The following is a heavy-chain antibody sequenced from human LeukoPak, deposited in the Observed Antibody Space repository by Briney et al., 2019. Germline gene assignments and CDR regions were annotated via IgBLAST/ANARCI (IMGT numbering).Heavy chain of an antibody. V-gene: IGHV4-59*01. J-gene: IGHJ3*02. Sequence: SETLSLTCTVSGGSINSYYWSWIRQPPGKGLEWIGYIYYSGSTNYNPSLKSRVTISVDTSKNQFSLKLSSVTAADTAVYYCARRAYDILTGSDAFDIWGQGTMVTVSS. CDR1: GGSINSYY. CDR3: ARRAYDILTGSDAFDI. CDR2: IYYSGST. D-gene: IGHD3-9*01.